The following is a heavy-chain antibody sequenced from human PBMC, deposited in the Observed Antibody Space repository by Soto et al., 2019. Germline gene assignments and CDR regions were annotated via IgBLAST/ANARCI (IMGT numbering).Heavy chain of an antibody. CDR1: GFTFSSYA. CDR2: ISGSGGST. D-gene: IGHD1-26*01. CDR3: ANCVVATTTDY. Sequence: EVQLLESGGGLVQPGGSLRLSCAASGFTFSSYAMSWVRQAPGKGLEWVSAISGSGGSTYYADSVKGRFTISRDNSKNTLYLQMNSLRAEATAGYYCANCVVATTTDYWGQGTLVTVSS. J-gene: IGHJ4*02. V-gene: IGHV3-23*01.